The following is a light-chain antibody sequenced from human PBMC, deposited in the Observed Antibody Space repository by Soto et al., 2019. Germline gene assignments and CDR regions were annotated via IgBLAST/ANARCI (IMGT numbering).Light chain of an antibody. CDR2: EGS. J-gene: IGLJ2*01. CDR3: CSYAGSSTLV. V-gene: IGLV2-23*01. CDR1: SSDVGGYYY. Sequence: QSALTQPASVSGSPGQSITISCTGTSSDVGGYYYVSWYQHHPGKAPKLMIYEGSKRPSGVSNRFSGSKSGNTASLTISGLQAEDEADYYCCSYAGSSTLVFGGGTQLTVL.